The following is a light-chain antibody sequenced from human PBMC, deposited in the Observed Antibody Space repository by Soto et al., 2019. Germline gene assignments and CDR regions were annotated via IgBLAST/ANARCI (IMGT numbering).Light chain of an antibody. Sequence: DIQLTQSPSSLSAAVGERVTITCRASQSISIYVNWYQQKPGKAPKLLIYSATSFQSGVPSRFSGSGSGTDFALTINSLQPEDFANSDSQQSYRTPWTFGRGTMVEIK. J-gene: IGKJ1*01. CDR2: SAT. CDR3: QQSYRTPWT. V-gene: IGKV1-39*01. CDR1: QSISIY.